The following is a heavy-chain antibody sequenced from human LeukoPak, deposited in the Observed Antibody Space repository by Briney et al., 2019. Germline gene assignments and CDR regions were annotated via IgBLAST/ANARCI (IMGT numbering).Heavy chain of an antibody. CDR2: ISSSGGST. V-gene: IGHV3-23*01. D-gene: IGHD6-13*01. CDR3: AKATFASSWNLYFDY. CDR1: GFTFSSYA. J-gene: IGHJ4*02. Sequence: PGGSLRLSCAASGFTFSSYAVSWVRQAPGKGLEWVSTISSSGGSTYYADSVKGRFTISRDNSKSTLYLQMNSLRAEDTAVYYCAKATFASSWNLYFDYWGQGTLVTVSS.